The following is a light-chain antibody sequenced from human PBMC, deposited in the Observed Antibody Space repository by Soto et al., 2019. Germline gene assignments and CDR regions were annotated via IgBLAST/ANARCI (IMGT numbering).Light chain of an antibody. V-gene: IGKV4-1*01. J-gene: IGKJ4*01. CDR1: QSILYRSNAKEY. CDR3: QQFFTTPLT. CDR2: WAS. Sequence: DIVMTQSPDSLSVSLGERATINCKPSQSILYRSNAKEYLAWYQQKPGRAPKLLIYWASTRESGVPDRNSGSGSGTDFTLTISSLQAEDVAVYYCQQFFTTPLTFGGGTRVEI.